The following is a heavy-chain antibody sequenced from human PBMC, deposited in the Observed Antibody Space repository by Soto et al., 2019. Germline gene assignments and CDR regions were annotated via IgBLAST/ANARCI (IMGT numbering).Heavy chain of an antibody. J-gene: IGHJ4*02. CDR2: SYYSGST. D-gene: IGHD5-18*01. CDR1: GGSISSYY. Sequence: QVQLQESGPGLVKPSETLSLTCTVSGGSISSYYWSWIRQPPGKGLEWIGYSYYSGSTNYNPSLRSRVTISVATSKNQLSLKLSSVTAADTAVYYCARRYGSCFDYWGQGTLVTVSS. CDR3: ARRYGSCFDY. V-gene: IGHV4-59*08.